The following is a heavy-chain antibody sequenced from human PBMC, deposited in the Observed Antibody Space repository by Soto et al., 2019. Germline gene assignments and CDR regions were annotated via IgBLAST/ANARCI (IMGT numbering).Heavy chain of an antibody. CDR1: GGTFSSYA. CDR2: IIPIFGTA. D-gene: IGHD6-13*01. V-gene: IGHV1-69*01. J-gene: IGHJ3*02. Sequence: QVQLVQSGAEVKKPGSSVKVSCKASGGTFSSYAISWVRQAPGQGLEWMGGIIPIFGTANYAQKFQGRVTITADESTSTAYMELISLRSEDTAVYYCARVTPYSGSWYPGMDAFDIWGQGTMVTVSS. CDR3: ARVTPYSGSWYPGMDAFDI.